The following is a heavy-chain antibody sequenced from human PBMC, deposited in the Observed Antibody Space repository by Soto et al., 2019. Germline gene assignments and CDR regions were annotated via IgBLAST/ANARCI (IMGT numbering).Heavy chain of an antibody. D-gene: IGHD3-22*01. J-gene: IGHJ4*02. CDR1: GYTFTRYA. CDR2: INAGNGNT. V-gene: IGHV1-3*01. CDR3: ARLVLHDYDNSGFWIY. Sequence: ASVKVSCKASGYTFTRYAMHWVRQAPGQRLEWMGWINAGNGNTKYSQKFQGRVTITRDTSAGTAYMELSSLRSEDTAVYYCARLVLHDYDNSGFWIYWGQGAPVTVSS.